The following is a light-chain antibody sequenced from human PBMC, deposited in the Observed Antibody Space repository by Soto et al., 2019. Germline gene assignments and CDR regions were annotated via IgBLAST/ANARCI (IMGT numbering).Light chain of an antibody. V-gene: IGLV2-14*01. CDR1: SSDVGGYNY. CDR3: SSYTSSITPYV. J-gene: IGLJ1*01. Sequence: QSALTQPASVSGSPGQSITISCTGTSSDVGGYNYVSWYQQHPGKAPKLMIYDVSNRPSGVSNRFSGSKSGNTASLTISGRQAEDEADYYCSSYTSSITPYVFGTGTKVTVL. CDR2: DVS.